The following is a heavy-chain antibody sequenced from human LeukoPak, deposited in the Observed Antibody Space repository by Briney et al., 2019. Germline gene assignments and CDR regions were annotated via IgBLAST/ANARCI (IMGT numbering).Heavy chain of an antibody. D-gene: IGHD2-2*01. CDR2: ISSSSSYI. V-gene: IGHV3-21*01. CDR3: ARGTRVGSATSCYPFDP. J-gene: IGHJ5*02. CDR1: GFTFSTYS. Sequence: GGSLRLSCAASGFTFSTYSMNWVRQAAGKGLEWVSSISSSSSYIYYADSVKGRFTISGDNAKNSLYLQMNSLRAEDTAVYYCARGTRVGSATSCYPFDPWGQGTLVTVSS.